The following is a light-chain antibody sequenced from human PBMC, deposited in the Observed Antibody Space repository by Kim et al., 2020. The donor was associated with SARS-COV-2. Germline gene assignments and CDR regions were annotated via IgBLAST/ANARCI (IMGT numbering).Light chain of an antibody. Sequence: LGQTASITCGGDNIGSKNVHWNKKKAGEAPVLVIYRDSSRPAEIPERFSGANSGNTATLTVSGAQAGDEADYYCQVWDNNTWVFGAGTQLTVL. CDR3: QVWDNNTWV. CDR1: NIGSKN. V-gene: IGLV3-9*01. CDR2: RDS. J-gene: IGLJ3*02.